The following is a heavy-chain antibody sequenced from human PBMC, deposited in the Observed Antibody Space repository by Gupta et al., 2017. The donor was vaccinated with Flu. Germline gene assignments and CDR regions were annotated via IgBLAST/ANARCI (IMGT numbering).Heavy chain of an antibody. V-gene: IGHV2-5*01. CDR2: IYWTDDK. D-gene: IGHD6-19*01. CDR3: AHRIEFRSGWGRFDS. J-gene: IGHJ5*01. CDR1: SGVG. Sequence: SGVGVGWIRQPPGKALEWLALIYWTDDKHYSPSLKSRLTLTKDTSKNQVVLTMTNMDLVDTPTYYCAHRIEFRSGWGRFDSWGQGTLVTVSS.